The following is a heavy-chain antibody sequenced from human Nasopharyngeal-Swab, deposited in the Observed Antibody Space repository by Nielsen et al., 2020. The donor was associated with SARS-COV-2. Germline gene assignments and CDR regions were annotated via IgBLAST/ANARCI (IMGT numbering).Heavy chain of an antibody. V-gene: IGHV4-59*13. J-gene: IGHJ3*02. D-gene: IGHD6-13*01. CDR3: ASGIAAAADDAFDI. Sequence: SETLSLTCTVSGGSISSYYWSWIRQPPGKGLEWIGYIYYSGGTNYNPSLKSRVTISVDTSKNQFSLKLSSVTAADTAVYYCASGIAAAADDAFDIWGQGTMVTVSS. CDR1: GGSISSYY. CDR2: IYYSGGT.